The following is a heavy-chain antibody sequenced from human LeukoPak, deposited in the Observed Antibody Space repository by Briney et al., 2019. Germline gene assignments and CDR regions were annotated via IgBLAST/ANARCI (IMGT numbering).Heavy chain of an antibody. D-gene: IGHD3-10*01. J-gene: IGHJ4*02. Sequence: GASVKVSCKASGYTFTGYYMHWVRQAPGQGLEWMGWINPNSGGTNYAQKFQGRVTMTRDTSISTAYMELSRLRSDDTAVYYCAKTYYYGSGSYYKPPYYFDYWGQGTLVTVSS. CDR1: GYTFTGYY. CDR2: INPNSGGT. V-gene: IGHV1-2*02. CDR3: AKTYYYGSGSYYKPPYYFDY.